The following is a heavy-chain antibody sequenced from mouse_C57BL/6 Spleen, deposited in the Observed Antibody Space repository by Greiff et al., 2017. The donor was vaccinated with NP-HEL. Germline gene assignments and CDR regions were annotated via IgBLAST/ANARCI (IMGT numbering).Heavy chain of an antibody. CDR2: IRLKSDNYAT. CDR1: GFTFSNYW. Sequence: EVKLEESGGGLVQPGGSMKLSCVASGFTFSNYWMNWVRQSPEQGLEWVAQIRLKSDNYATHYAESVKGRFTISRDDSKSSVYLQMNNLRAEDTGIYYCTALLGDYWGQGTTLTVSS. D-gene: IGHD1-1*01. J-gene: IGHJ2*01. CDR3: TALLGDY. V-gene: IGHV6-3*01.